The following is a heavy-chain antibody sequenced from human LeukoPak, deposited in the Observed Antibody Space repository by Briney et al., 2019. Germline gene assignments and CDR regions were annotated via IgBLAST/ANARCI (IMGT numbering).Heavy chain of an antibody. V-gene: IGHV4-61*02. D-gene: IGHD3-9*01. CDR2: IYTSGST. Sequence: SETLSLTCTVSGGSISSGSYYWSWIRQPAGKGLEWIGRIYTSGSTNYNPSLKSRVTMSVDTSKNQFSLKLTSVTAADTAVYYCARASVLTGYYTAVTFDYWGQGTLVTVSS. CDR3: ARASVLTGYYTAVTFDY. CDR1: GGSISSGSYY. J-gene: IGHJ4*02.